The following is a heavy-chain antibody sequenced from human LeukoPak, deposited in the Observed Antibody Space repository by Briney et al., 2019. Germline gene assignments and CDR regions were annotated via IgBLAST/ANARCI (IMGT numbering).Heavy chain of an antibody. J-gene: IGHJ4*02. D-gene: IGHD2-2*01. CDR2: ISSSSSYI. Sequence: GGSLRLSCAASGFTFSSYSMNWVRQAPGKGLEWVSSISSSSSYIYYADSVKGRFTISRDNAENSLYLQMNSLRAEDTAVYYCARGPYESAVFGYWGQGTLVTVSS. V-gene: IGHV3-21*01. CDR1: GFTFSSYS. CDR3: ARGPYESAVFGY.